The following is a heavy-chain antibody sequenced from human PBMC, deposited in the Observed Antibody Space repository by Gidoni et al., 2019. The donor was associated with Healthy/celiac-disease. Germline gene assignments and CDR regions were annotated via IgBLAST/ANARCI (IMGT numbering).Heavy chain of an antibody. J-gene: IGHJ1*01. Sequence: QVQLVDSGGGVVQPGGSLRLSCAASGFTFSSYGMHRVRQAPGKGLEWVAVIWYDGSNKYYADSVKGRFTISRDNSKNTLYLQMNSLRAEDTAVYYCAREGATTEYFQHWGQGTLVTVSS. D-gene: IGHD1-26*01. V-gene: IGHV3-33*01. CDR2: IWYDGSNK. CDR3: AREGATTEYFQH. CDR1: GFTFSSYG.